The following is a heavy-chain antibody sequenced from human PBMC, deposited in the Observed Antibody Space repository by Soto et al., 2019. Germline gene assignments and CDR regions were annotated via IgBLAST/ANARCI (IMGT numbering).Heavy chain of an antibody. D-gene: IGHD6-19*01. V-gene: IGHV4-39*07. Sequence: SETLSLTCIVSGGSISSSNDYWGWIRQSPGKGLEWIGSIFRSGTTHYNPSLKSRVAISLDTSKNQFSLKLSSLTAADTAAYYCATNRGYSSGWYFRAWGQGTLVTVSS. CDR2: IFRSGTT. CDR3: ATNRGYSSGWYFRA. CDR1: GGSISSSNDY. J-gene: IGHJ5*02.